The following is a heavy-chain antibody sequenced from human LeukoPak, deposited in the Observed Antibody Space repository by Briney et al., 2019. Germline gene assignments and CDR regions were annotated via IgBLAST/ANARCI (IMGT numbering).Heavy chain of an antibody. J-gene: IGHJ4*02. CDR2: IYAGGDT. CDR1: GFTVSTNF. D-gene: IGHD6-19*01. V-gene: IGHV3-53*01. Sequence: GGSLRLSCAASGFTVSTNFMSWVRQAPGKGLEWVSVIYAGGDTYYADSVKGRFTVSRDNSKNTLYLQMNSLRAEDTAVYYCARSGSGWFDFWGQGTLVTVSS. CDR3: ARSGSGWFDF.